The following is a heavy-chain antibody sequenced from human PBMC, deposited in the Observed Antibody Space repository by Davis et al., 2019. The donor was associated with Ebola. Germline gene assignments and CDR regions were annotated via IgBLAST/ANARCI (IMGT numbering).Heavy chain of an antibody. Sequence: PSETLSLTCTVSGGSISSHYWSWIRQPPGKGLEWIGYIYYSGSTYYNPSLKSRVTISVDTSKNQFSLKLSSVTAADTAVYYCARDGGIGSSSGFDYWGQGTLVTVSS. D-gene: IGHD6-6*01. CDR1: GGSISSHY. CDR2: IYYSGST. V-gene: IGHV4-59*11. CDR3: ARDGGIGSSSGFDY. J-gene: IGHJ4*02.